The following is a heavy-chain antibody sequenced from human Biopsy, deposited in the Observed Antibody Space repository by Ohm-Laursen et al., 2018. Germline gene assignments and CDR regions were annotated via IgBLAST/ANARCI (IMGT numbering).Heavy chain of an antibody. V-gene: IGHV4-59*01. CDR2: ISDRGTT. CDR1: GGSMSGDY. J-gene: IGHJ6*02. Sequence: GTLSLTCTVSGGSMSGDYWSWIRQSPRKGLEWIGHISDRGTTNSNPSLRGRITISVDTSKNQFSLKLNSVSAADTALFFCARATNSTGWPYYYFYGMDVWGQGTTVTVSS. D-gene: IGHD2/OR15-2a*01. CDR3: ARATNSTGWPYYYFYGMDV.